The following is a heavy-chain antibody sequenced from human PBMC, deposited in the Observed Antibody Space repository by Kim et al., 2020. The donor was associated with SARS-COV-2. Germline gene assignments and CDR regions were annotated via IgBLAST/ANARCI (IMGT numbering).Heavy chain of an antibody. CDR3: TPGIGDV. D-gene: IGHD2-21*01. CDR2: IDTKTDGGTT. V-gene: IGHV3-15*04. CDR1: GFVFSKAW. J-gene: IGHJ6*02. Sequence: GGSLRLSCAASGFVFSKAWMSWVRQAPGKGLEWVGRIDTKTDGGTTDYAAPVNGRFTIARDDSKNTLYLQMNSLKTEDSAVYYCTPGIGDVWRQGTTVTVPS.